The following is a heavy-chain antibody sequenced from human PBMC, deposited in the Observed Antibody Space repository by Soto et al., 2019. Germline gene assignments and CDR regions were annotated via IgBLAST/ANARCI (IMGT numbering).Heavy chain of an antibody. V-gene: IGHV4-59*01. CDR3: ARPSSSIAAFDI. D-gene: IGHD6-6*01. J-gene: IGHJ3*02. CDR2: FYYSGIT. Sequence: ETLSLTCIVSGGSISSYYWNWIRQAPGKGLEWIGYFYYSGITNYNPSLKSRVTISVDTSKNQFSLKLTSVTAADTAVYYCARPSSSIAAFDIWGQGTMVTVSS. CDR1: GGSISSYY.